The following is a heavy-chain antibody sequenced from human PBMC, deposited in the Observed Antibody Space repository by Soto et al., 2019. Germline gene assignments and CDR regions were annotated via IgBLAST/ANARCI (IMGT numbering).Heavy chain of an antibody. J-gene: IGHJ4*02. CDR2: IYYSGST. V-gene: IGHV4-31*03. CDR1: GGSIISGY. D-gene: IGHD3-22*01. CDR3: ARGRGITMIAGGYYFDY. Sequence: SETLSLTCTVYGGSIISGYWSWIRQHPGKGLEWIGYIYYSGSTYYNPSLKSRVTISVDTSKNQFSLKLSSVTAADTAVYYCARGRGITMIAGGYYFDYWGQGTLVTVSS.